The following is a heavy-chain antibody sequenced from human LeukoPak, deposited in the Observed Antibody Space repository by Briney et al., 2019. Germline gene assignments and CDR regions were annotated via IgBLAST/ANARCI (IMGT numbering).Heavy chain of an antibody. CDR1: RASMSSFF. CDR2: IHYSGTT. J-gene: IGHJ1*01. CDR3: AASGNSWWEGFFHD. D-gene: IGHD2-8*02. V-gene: IGHV4-59*03. Sequence: PSETLSLTCTVSRASMSSFFWSWIRQPPGKGLEWIGHIHYSGTTKYNPSLTSRITLSMDTSKSQVSLRLTSVTAAGTAMYYCAASGNSWWEGFFHDWGKGTLVSVSS.